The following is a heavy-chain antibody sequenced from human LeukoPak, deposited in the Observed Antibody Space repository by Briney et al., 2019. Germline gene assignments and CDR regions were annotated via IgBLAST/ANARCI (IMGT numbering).Heavy chain of an antibody. J-gene: IGHJ6*03. CDR1: GFSFGNFW. Sequence: GGSLRLSCAASGFSFGNFWMSWVRQAPGRGLQWVASMKGDASLIYYVDSVKGRFTISRDNARNSLYMQMNSLRVEDTAVYYCARDPYNGAYSEGYYYYFMDVWGKGTTVTVSS. CDR2: MKGDASLI. CDR3: ARDPYNGAYSEGYYYYFMDV. D-gene: IGHD1-1*01. V-gene: IGHV3-7*01.